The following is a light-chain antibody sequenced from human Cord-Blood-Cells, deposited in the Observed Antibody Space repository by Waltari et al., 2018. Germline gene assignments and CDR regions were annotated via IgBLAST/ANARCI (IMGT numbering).Light chain of an antibody. CDR3: QQKT. CDR2: DPS. J-gene: IGKJ1*01. CDR1: QSVSSY. V-gene: IGKV3-11*01. Sequence: EIVLTHSPATLSLSPGERATLSCRASQSVSSYLAWYQQKPGQAPRLLIHDPSNTATGIPARFSGSGSGTDFTLTISSLEPEDFAVYYCQQKTFGQGTKVEIK.